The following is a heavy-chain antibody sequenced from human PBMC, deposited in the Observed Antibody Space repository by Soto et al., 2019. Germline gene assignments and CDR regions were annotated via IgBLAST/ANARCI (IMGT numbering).Heavy chain of an antibody. Sequence: PSETLSLTCVVSGDSISSTHWWTWVRQTPGKGLEWIGYIYYSGSTYYNPSLKSRVTISVDTSKSQFSLKLSSVTAADTAVYYCATDFPDSSGPTLGMDVWGQGTTVTVSS. J-gene: IGHJ6*02. CDR3: ATDFPDSSGPTLGMDV. D-gene: IGHD6-19*01. V-gene: IGHV4-4*02. CDR2: IYYSGST. CDR1: GDSISSTHW.